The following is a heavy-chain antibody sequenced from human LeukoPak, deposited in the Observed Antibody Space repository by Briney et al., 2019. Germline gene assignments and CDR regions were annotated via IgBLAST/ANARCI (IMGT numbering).Heavy chain of an antibody. D-gene: IGHD3-22*01. V-gene: IGHV3-20*04. Sequence: GGSLRLSCAASGFTFDDYGMSWVRQAPGKGLEWVSGINWNGGSTGYADSVKGRFTISRDNAKNSLYLQMNSLRAEDTALYYCARSAHYYDSSGYPTHLDYWGQGTLVTVSS. J-gene: IGHJ4*02. CDR2: INWNGGST. CDR3: ARSAHYYDSSGYPTHLDY. CDR1: GFTFDDYG.